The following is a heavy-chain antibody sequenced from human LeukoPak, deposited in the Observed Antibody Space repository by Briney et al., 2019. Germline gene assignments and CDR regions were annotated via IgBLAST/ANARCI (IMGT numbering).Heavy chain of an antibody. D-gene: IGHD2-2*01. CDR3: ARDPFVVVPAAKGSFDI. Sequence: ASVKVSCKASGYTFTSYGISWVRQAPGQGLESMGWISAYNGNTNYAQKLQGRVTMTTDTSTSTAYMELRSLRSDDTAVYYCARDPFVVVPAAKGSFDIWGQGTMVTVSP. V-gene: IGHV1-18*01. CDR2: ISAYNGNT. J-gene: IGHJ3*02. CDR1: GYTFTSYG.